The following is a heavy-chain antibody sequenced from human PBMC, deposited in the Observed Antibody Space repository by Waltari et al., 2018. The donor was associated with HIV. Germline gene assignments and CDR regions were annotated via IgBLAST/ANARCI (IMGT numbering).Heavy chain of an antibody. V-gene: IGHV3-21*01. CDR1: GFTFNTFS. CDR3: ASEDFWGCPDQ. CDR2: ISMTSSVI. J-gene: IGHJ5*02. Sequence: EVQLVESGGGLVKPGGSLRLSCVASGFTFNTFSMKWVRQAPGKRLEAISSISMTSSVIDYADSLKGRFTVSRDNAKNSLYLQINNLRSDVTAVYYCASEDFWGCPDQWRQGTLVTVSA. D-gene: IGHD3-3*01.